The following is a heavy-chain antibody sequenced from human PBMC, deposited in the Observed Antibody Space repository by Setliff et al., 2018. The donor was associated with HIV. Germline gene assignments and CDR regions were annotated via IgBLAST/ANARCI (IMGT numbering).Heavy chain of an antibody. J-gene: IGHJ4*02. CDR3: AKTLVVVASPLDF. Sequence: GGSLRLSCAASGFTFSDHYMSWIRQAPGKGLEWVSSVIRGGHNTFYADSVKGRFTISRDNSKDTLYLQMSGLTAEDTAIYYCAKTLVVVASPLDFWGQGTLVTVSS. CDR1: GFTFSDHY. V-gene: IGHV3-23*01. CDR2: VIRGGHNT. D-gene: IGHD2-15*01.